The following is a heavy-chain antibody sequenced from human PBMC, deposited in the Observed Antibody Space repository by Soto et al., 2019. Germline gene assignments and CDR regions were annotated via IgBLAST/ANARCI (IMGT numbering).Heavy chain of an antibody. V-gene: IGHV1-18*01. D-gene: IGHD4-17*01. J-gene: IGHJ4*02. CDR2: ISAYNGNT. CDR1: GYTFTSYG. Sequence: GASVKVSCKASGYTFTSYGISWVRQAPGQGLEWMGWISAYNGNTNYAQKLQGRVTMTTDTSTSTAYMELRSLRSDDTAVYYCARVSGDYGDYCIDYWGQGTLVTVSS. CDR3: ARVSGDYGDYCIDY.